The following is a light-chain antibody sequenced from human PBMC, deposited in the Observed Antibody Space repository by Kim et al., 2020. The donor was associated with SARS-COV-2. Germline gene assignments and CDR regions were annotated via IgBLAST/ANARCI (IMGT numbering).Light chain of an antibody. J-gene: IGLJ2*01. V-gene: IGLV3-1*01. CDR1: KLGNKY. Sequence: SYELTQPPSVSVSPGQTASITCSGDKLGNKYACWYQQKPGQSPVLVIYQNDKRPSGIPERFSGSNSGNTATLTISGTQAMDEADYYCQAWDISTYVVFGGGTQLTVL. CDR2: QND. CDR3: QAWDISTYVV.